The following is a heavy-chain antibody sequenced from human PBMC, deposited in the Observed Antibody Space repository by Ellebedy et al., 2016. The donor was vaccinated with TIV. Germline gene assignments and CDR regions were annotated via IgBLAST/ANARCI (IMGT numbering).Heavy chain of an antibody. V-gene: IGHV1-46*04. D-gene: IGHD3-10*01. CDR3: ARSGYGSGEIRYLDY. CDR1: GYTFSNYF. Sequence: AASVQVSCKASGYTFSNYFMHWLRHPPGQGLEWMGIINPSGGSTTYARKLQGRVTMTRDTSTSTDYMELSSLRSEDTAVYYCARSGYGSGEIRYLDYWGQGTLVTVSS. J-gene: IGHJ4*02. CDR2: INPSGGST.